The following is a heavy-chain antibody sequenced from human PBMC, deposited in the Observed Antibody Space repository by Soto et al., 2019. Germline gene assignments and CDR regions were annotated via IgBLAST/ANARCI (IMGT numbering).Heavy chain of an antibody. CDR2: IYYSGST. D-gene: IGHD3-10*01. V-gene: IGHV4-59*08. J-gene: IGHJ5*02. CDR1: GGSISSYY. Sequence: ASETLSLTCTVSGGSISSYYWSWIRQPPGKGLEWIGYIYYSGSTNSNNPSLKSRVAISVDTSKNEFSLKLSSVTAADTAVYYCARHSSGTSFDPWGQGTLVTVSS. CDR3: ARHSSGTSFDP.